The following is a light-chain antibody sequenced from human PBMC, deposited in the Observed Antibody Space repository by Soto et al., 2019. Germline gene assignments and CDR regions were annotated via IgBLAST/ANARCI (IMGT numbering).Light chain of an antibody. V-gene: IGKV1-5*03. CDR3: QHYNDYSRV. J-gene: IGKJ1*01. CDR1: QSVDSW. CDR2: RAS. Sequence: DIQMTQSPSTLSASIGDRVTITCRASQSVDSWLAWYQQQPGKAPKLLIYRASTLQTGVPSRFSGTGSRKQFTLTLSSLQPDDFATYYCQHYNDYSRVFGQGTKVEIK.